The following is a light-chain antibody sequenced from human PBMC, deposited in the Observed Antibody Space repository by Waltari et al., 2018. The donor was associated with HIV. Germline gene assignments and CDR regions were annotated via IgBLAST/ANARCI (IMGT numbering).Light chain of an antibody. CDR1: SPDVGSYHL. V-gene: IGLV2-23*02. Sequence: QSALTQPASVSGSFGQSLPISCTGTSPDVGSYHLVSWYQHHPGKAPKLIIYEVSKRPSGVSNRFSGSKSGNTASLTVSGLQAEDEADYYCCSYAGNSIPFGGGTKLTVL. CDR2: EVS. J-gene: IGLJ2*01. CDR3: CSYAGNSIP.